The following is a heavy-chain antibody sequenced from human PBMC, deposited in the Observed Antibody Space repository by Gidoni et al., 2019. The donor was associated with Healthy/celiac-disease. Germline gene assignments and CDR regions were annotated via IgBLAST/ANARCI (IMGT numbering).Heavy chain of an antibody. CDR2: ISGDGGST. D-gene: IGHD3-3*01. V-gene: IGHV3-43*02. CDR3: AKVATIFGVVINYFDY. Sequence: LEWVSLISGDGGSTYYADSVKGRFTISRDNSKNSLYLQMNSLRTEDTALYYCAKVATIFGVVINYFDYWGQGTLVTVSS. J-gene: IGHJ4*02.